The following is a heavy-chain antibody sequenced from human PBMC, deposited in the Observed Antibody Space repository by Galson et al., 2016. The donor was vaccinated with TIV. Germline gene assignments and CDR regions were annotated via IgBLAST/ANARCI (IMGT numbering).Heavy chain of an antibody. D-gene: IGHD1-26*01. J-gene: IGHJ6*02. CDR2: IIPIFRTS. V-gene: IGHV1-69*13. CDR1: GGTFNKYA. Sequence: SVKVSCKASGGTFNKYAISWVRQAPGQGLEWMGGIIPIFRTSRYAQKFLGRVTITADEYMSTVDMELSSLRSEDTAVYYCVRGMGATTYYQYGMDVWGQGTTVTVSS. CDR3: VRGMGATTYYQYGMDV.